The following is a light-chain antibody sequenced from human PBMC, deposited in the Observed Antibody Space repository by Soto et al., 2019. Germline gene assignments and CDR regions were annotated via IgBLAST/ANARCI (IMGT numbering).Light chain of an antibody. CDR3: LQDYNYPRT. CDR2: AAS. CDR1: QDIGTD. V-gene: IGKV1-6*02. J-gene: IGKJ1*01. Sequence: IQMTQSPSSLSASVADRVTISCRAGQDIGTDLGWYQQKPGKAPNLLIYAASSLQTGVPSRFRGSGSGTDFTLTISSLQPEDFATYYCLQDYNYPRTFGQGTKVDIK.